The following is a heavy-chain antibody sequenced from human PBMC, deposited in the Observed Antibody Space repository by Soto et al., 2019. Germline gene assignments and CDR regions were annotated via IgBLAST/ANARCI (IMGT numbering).Heavy chain of an antibody. D-gene: IGHD3-3*01. J-gene: IGHJ5*02. Sequence: QITLKESGPTLVKPTQTLTLTCTFSGFSLSTSGVGVGWIRQPPGKALEWLALIYWDDDKRYSPSLKSRLTIIKDTPKNQVVHTTNDMDPVNRATYHCDHKRGYYDFWRGYAPWGQRTLVTVSS. V-gene: IGHV2-5*02. CDR2: IYWDDDK. CDR3: DHKRGYYDFWRGYAP. CDR1: GFSLSTSGVG.